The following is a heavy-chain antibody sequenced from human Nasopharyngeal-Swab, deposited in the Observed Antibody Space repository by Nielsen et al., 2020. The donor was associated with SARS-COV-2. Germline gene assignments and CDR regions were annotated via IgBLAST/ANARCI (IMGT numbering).Heavy chain of an antibody. V-gene: IGHV4-34*01. CDR2: INHSGST. CDR1: GGSFSGYY. J-gene: IGHJ6*02. D-gene: IGHD4-17*01. CDR3: ARGSLGSFSTVTRIYGMDV. Sequence: SDTLSLTSAVYGGSFSGYYWSWIRQPPGKGLEWIGEINHSGSTNYNPSLKSRVTISVDTSKNQFSLKLSSVTAADTAVYYCARGSLGSFSTVTRIYGMDVWGQGTTVTVSS.